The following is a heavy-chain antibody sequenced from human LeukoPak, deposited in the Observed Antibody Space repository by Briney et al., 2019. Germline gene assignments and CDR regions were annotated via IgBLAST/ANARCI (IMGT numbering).Heavy chain of an antibody. CDR1: GFTFSSYW. Sequence: SGGSLRLSCAASGFTFSSYWMSWVRQAPGKGLEWVANIKQDGSEKYYVDSVKGRFTISRDNAKSSLYLQMNSLRAEDTAVYYCARGGYYHYFYMDVWGKGTTVTVSS. V-gene: IGHV3-7*01. CDR2: IKQDGSEK. J-gene: IGHJ6*03. CDR3: ARGGYYHYFYMDV.